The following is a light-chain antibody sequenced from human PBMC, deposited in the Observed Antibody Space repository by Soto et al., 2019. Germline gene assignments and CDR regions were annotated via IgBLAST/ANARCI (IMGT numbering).Light chain of an antibody. CDR3: QHYNTPSPA. CDR1: QSIDIW. Sequence: DIPMTQSPSTLSASVGDRVTITCRASQSIDIWLAWYQQKSGKAPKLLMYDASTLERGVSSRFSGSGSGTEFTLTISSLQPDDLATYYCQHYNTPSPAFGQGTKVEI. J-gene: IGKJ1*01. V-gene: IGKV1-5*01. CDR2: DAS.